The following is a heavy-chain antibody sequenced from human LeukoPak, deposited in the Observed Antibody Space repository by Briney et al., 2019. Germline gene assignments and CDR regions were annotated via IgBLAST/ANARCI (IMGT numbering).Heavy chain of an antibody. D-gene: IGHD3-22*01. CDR3: AKVALFSGYYPPFDY. J-gene: IGHJ4*02. CDR2: ISYDGSNE. V-gene: IGHV3-30*18. Sequence: GGSLRLSCAASGFTFSTYVMHWVRQAPGKGLEWVAVISYDGSNEYYADSVKGRFTISRDNSKNTLFLQMNSLRPEDTAVYHCAKVALFSGYYPPFDYWGQGTLVTVSS. CDR1: GFTFSTYV.